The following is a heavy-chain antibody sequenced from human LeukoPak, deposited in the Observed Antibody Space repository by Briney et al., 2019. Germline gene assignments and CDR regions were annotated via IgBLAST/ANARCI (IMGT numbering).Heavy chain of an antibody. CDR1: GFTFSSYE. Sequence: GGSLRLSCAASGFTFSSYEMNWVRQAPGKGLEWVSYISSSGSTIYYADSVKGRFTISRDNAKNSLYLQMNSLSAEDTAVYYCARGQPHYYGSGSYADYWGQGTLVTVSS. J-gene: IGHJ4*02. CDR3: ARGQPHYYGSGSYADY. V-gene: IGHV3-48*03. D-gene: IGHD3-10*01. CDR2: ISSSGSTI.